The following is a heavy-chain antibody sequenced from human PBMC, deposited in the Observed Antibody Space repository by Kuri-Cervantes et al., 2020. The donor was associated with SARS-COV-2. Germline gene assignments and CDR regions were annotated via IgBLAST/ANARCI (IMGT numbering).Heavy chain of an antibody. D-gene: IGHD2-21*01. J-gene: IGHJ4*02. V-gene: IGHV4-39*07. CDR3: ARGGVVPVSFDY. Sequence: ESLKISCTVSGGSISSSSYYWGWIRQPPGKGLEWIGSIYYSGSTYYNPSLKSRVTISVDTSKNQFSLKLSSVTAADTAVYYCARGGVVPVSFDYWGKGTLVTVSS. CDR2: IYYSGST. CDR1: GGSISSSSYY.